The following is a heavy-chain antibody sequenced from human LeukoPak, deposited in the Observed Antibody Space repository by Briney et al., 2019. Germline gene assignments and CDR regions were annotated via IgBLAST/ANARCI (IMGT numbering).Heavy chain of an antibody. V-gene: IGHV4-39*07. CDR1: GGSISSSSYY. Sequence: SETLSLTCTVSGGSISSSSYYWGWIRQPPGKGLEWIGSIYYSGSTYYNPSLKSRVTISVDTSKNQFSLKLSSVTAADTAVYYCARDYWGLQNLRLDVWGKGTTVTVSS. CDR3: ARDYWGLQNLRLDV. J-gene: IGHJ6*04. D-gene: IGHD7-27*01. CDR2: IYYSGST.